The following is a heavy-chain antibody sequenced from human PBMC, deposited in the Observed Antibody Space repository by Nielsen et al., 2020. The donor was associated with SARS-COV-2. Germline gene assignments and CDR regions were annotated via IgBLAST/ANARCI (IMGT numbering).Heavy chain of an antibody. CDR1: GFTFSSYD. D-gene: IGHD6-19*01. CDR2: IGTAGDT. Sequence: GESLKISCAASGFTFSSYDMHWVRQATGKGLEWVSAIGTAGDTYYPGSVKGRFTISRENAKNSLYLQMNSLRAEDTALYHCATEAVADDWYFDLWGRGTLVTVSS. CDR3: ATEAVADDWYFDL. V-gene: IGHV3-13*04. J-gene: IGHJ2*01.